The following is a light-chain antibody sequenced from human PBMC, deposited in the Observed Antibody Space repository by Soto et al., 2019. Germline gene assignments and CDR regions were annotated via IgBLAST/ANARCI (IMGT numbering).Light chain of an antibody. CDR1: QSVSNDF. V-gene: IGKV3-20*01. CDR2: GAS. J-gene: IGKJ1*01. Sequence: EIVLTQSPGILSLSPGQRVTLSCRASQSVSNDFLAWYQQKPGQAPRLLIYGASTRATDVPDRFSGSGSGADFTLTTSRLEPDDFAVYYCQEYGSSPPRTFGQGTKVEMK. CDR3: QEYGSSPPRT.